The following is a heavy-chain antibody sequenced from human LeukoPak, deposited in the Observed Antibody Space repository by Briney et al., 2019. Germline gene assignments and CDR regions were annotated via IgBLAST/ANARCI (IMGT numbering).Heavy chain of an antibody. J-gene: IGHJ5*02. CDR3: ARDTINWFDP. CDR2: IKQDGSEK. Sequence: GGSLRLSCAASGFTFTNYWMSWVRQAPGKGLEWVANIKQDGSEKYYVDSVKGRFTISRDNAKNSLYLQMNSLRAEDTAVYYCARDTINWFDPWGQGTLVTVSS. V-gene: IGHV3-7*01. CDR1: GFTFTNYW. D-gene: IGHD5-24*01.